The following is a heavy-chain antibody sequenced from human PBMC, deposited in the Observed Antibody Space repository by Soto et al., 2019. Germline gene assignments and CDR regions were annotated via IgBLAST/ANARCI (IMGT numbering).Heavy chain of an antibody. CDR3: ARLFGSGNNWDY. CDR1: GGTFSSYA. Sequence: VASVKVSCKASGGTFSSYAISWVRQAPGQGLEWMGGIIPIFGTANYAQKFQGRVTITADESTSTAYMELSSLRSEDTAVYYCARLFGSGNNWDYWGQGTLVTVSS. CDR2: IIPIFGTA. J-gene: IGHJ4*02. V-gene: IGHV1-69*13. D-gene: IGHD1-1*01.